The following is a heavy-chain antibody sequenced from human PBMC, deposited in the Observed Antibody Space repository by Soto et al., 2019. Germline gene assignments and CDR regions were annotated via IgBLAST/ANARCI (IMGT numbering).Heavy chain of an antibody. D-gene: IGHD3-9*01. Sequence: GGSLRLSCAASGFTFSSYAMSWVRQAPGKGLEWVSAISGSGGSTYYADSVKGRFTISRDNSKNTLYPQMNSLRAEDTAVYYCAKYNGLRYFDWLLYYFDYWGQGTLVTVS. J-gene: IGHJ4*02. CDR3: AKYNGLRYFDWLLYYFDY. CDR2: ISGSGGST. V-gene: IGHV3-23*01. CDR1: GFTFSSYA.